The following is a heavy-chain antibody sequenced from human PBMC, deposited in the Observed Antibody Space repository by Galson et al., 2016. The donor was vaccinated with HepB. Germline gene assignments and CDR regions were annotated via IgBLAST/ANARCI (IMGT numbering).Heavy chain of an antibody. D-gene: IGHD2-8*01. Sequence: SLRLSCAASGFTFNAYGMHWVRQAPGKGLEWVALMSYDGNSQFYVDSVKGRFTISGDNSKNTLYLQMESLRAEDTAVYYCAKDLAFGSVYSVLGIDSWGRGTLVTVSS. CDR3: AKDLAFGSVYSVLGIDS. CDR1: GFTFNAYG. J-gene: IGHJ5*01. CDR2: MSYDGNSQ. V-gene: IGHV3-30*18.